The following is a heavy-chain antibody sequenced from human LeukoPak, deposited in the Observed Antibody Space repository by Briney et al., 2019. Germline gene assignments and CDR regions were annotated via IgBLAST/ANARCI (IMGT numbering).Heavy chain of an antibody. CDR3: ARGGGGSSRFDY. V-gene: IGHV4-39*07. CDR2: IYYSGST. CDR1: GGSISSSSYY. D-gene: IGHD2-15*01. J-gene: IGHJ4*02. Sequence: SETLSLTCTVSGGSISSSSYYWGWIRQPPGKGLEWIGSIYYSGSTYYNPSLKSRVTISADTSKNQFSMKLSSVTAADTAVYYCARGGGGSSRFDYWGQGILVTVSS.